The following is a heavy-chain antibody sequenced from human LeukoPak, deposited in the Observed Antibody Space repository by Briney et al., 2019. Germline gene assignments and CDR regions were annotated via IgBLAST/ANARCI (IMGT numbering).Heavy chain of an antibody. Sequence: PGGSLRLSCAASGFTFDDYAMHWVRQAPGKGREWVSGISWNSGSIGYADSVKGRFTISRDNAKISLYLQMNSLRAEDTALYYCAKGVVTAATGFYYFDYWGQGTLVTVSS. CDR3: AKGVVTAATGFYYFDY. D-gene: IGHD2-21*02. CDR2: ISWNSGSI. J-gene: IGHJ4*02. CDR1: GFTFDDYA. V-gene: IGHV3-9*01.